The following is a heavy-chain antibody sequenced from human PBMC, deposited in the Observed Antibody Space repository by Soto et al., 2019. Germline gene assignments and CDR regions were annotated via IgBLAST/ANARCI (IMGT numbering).Heavy chain of an antibody. CDR3: ASEKGAAGTFDV. Sequence: QVQLVQSGAEVKETGASVKVSCKGSGYSFTRYAIHWVRQAPGQTLEWMGWINAGGGGTKYSQKLQGRVTISWDTSATTVYLDLGSLRYEDTAVYYCASEKGAAGTFDVWGQGTLVTVSS. CDR2: INAGGGGT. V-gene: IGHV1-3*01. J-gene: IGHJ4*02. CDR1: GYSFTRYA. D-gene: IGHD6-13*01.